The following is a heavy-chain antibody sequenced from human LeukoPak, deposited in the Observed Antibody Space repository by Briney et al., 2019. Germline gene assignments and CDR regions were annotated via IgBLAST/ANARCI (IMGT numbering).Heavy chain of an antibody. CDR3: ARGRGDCSTTSCYLDY. V-gene: IGHV3-33*01. Sequence: GGSLRLSCAASGFTFSRYGMHWVRQAPGEGLEWVSVIWYGGSDKEYADSVKGRFTISGDNSKNTLFLQMNSLRAEDTAVYYCARGRGDCSTTSCYLDYWGQGTLVTVSS. CDR2: IWYGGSDK. CDR1: GFTFSRYG. D-gene: IGHD2-2*01. J-gene: IGHJ4*02.